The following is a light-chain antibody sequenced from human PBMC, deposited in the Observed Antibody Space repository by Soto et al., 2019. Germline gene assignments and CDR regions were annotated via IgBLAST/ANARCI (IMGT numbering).Light chain of an antibody. CDR1: SSDVGSYNL. Sequence: QSVLTQPASVSGSPGQSITISCTGTSSDVGSYNLVSWYQQHPGKAPKLMIYEVSKRPSGVSNRFSGSKSGNTASLTISGLQAEYEADYYCCSYVGSSTWVFGTGTKVTVL. CDR3: CSYVGSSTWV. V-gene: IGLV2-23*02. CDR2: EVS. J-gene: IGLJ1*01.